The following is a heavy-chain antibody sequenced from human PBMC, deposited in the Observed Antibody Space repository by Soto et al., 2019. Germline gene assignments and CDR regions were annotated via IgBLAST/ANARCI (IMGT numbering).Heavy chain of an antibody. V-gene: IGHV3-15*01. J-gene: IGHJ4*02. CDR2: IKSKTDGGTT. CDR3: TLDTTGENYFDY. CDR1: GFTFSNAW. Sequence: EVQLVESGGGLVKPGGSLRLSCAASGFTFSNAWMSWVRQAPGKGLEWVGRIKSKTDGGTTDYAAPVKGRFTISRDDSKNTLYLQTNSLKTEDTAVYYCTLDTTGENYFDYWGQGTLVTVSS. D-gene: IGHD4-17*01.